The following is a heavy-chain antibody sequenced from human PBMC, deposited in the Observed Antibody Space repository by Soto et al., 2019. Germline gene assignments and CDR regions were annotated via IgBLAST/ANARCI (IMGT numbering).Heavy chain of an antibody. CDR3: ARVVMTTVPASYYYGMDV. CDR1: GFTFSSYA. V-gene: IGHV1-69*18. CDR2: IIPFIGTA. Sequence: VQLLESGGGLVQPGESPRLSCAASGFTFSSYAISWVRQAPGQGLEWMGRIIPFIGTANYAQKFQGRVTITADESTSTAYMELTSLRSEDTAVYYCARVVMTTVPASYYYGMDVWGQGTTVTVSS. J-gene: IGHJ6*02. D-gene: IGHD4-4*01.